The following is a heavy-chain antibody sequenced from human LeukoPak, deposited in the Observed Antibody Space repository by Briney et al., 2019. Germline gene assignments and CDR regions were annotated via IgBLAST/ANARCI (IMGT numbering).Heavy chain of an antibody. CDR2: ISYDGSNK. J-gene: IGHJ3*02. V-gene: IGHV3-30*03. CDR3: AMAAFDI. CDR1: GSTSRSYA. Sequence: GGSLRLSCAASGSTSRSYAMHWVRQPQGKGLEWVAVISYDGSNKYYADSVKGRFTISRDNSKNTLYLQMNSLRAEDTAVYYCAMAAFDIWGQGTMVTVSS.